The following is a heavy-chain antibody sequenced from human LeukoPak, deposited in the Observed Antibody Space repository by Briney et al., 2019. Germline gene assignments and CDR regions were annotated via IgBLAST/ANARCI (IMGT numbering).Heavy chain of an antibody. CDR3: AKDQEKYSSSSSFDY. J-gene: IGHJ4*02. CDR1: GFTFSSYG. D-gene: IGHD6-6*01. CDR2: IRYDGSNK. Sequence: HPGGSLRLSCAASGFTFSSYGMHWVRQAPGKGLEWVAFIRYDGSNKYYADSVKGRFTISRDNSKNTLYLQMNSLRAEDTAVYYCAKDQEKYSSSSSFDYWGQGTLVTVSS. V-gene: IGHV3-30*02.